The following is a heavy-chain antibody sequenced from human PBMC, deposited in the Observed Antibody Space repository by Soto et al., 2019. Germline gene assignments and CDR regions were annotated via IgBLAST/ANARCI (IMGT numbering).Heavy chain of an antibody. Sequence: SVKVSCKASGGTFSSYAISWVRQAPGQGLEWMGGIIPIFGTANYAQKFQGRVTITADESTSTAYMELSSLRSEDTAVYYCARGAPFDFWSGYYTGIGADYYYGMDVWGQGTTVTVSS. D-gene: IGHD3-3*01. CDR3: ARGAPFDFWSGYYTGIGADYYYGMDV. CDR1: GGTFSSYA. V-gene: IGHV1-69*13. CDR2: IIPIFGTA. J-gene: IGHJ6*02.